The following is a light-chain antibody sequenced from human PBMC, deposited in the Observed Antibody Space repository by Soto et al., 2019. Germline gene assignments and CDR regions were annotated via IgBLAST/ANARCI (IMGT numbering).Light chain of an antibody. J-gene: IGKJ1*01. Sequence: DIQMTQSPSSVSASVGDRVTITCRASQGISSWLVWYQQKPGRAPKLLIDAASSLQSGVPSRFSGSGSGTDFTLTISSLQPEDFAFYYCQQSDSFPWTFGQGTKVEIK. CDR2: AAS. CDR3: QQSDSFPWT. V-gene: IGKV1-12*01. CDR1: QGISSW.